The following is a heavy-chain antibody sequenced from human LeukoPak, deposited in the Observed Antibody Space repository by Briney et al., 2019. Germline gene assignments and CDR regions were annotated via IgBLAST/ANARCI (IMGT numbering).Heavy chain of an antibody. CDR3: ATLDGGATFDY. V-gene: IGHV3-7*01. CDR1: GFTFSKTW. J-gene: IGHJ4*02. Sequence: QTGGSLRLSCAASGFTFSKTWMSWIRQAPGKGLEWVANIKEDGSDKYYVDSVKGRFTISRDNAKNSLYLQMNSLRAEDTAVFYCATLDGGATFDYWGQGTLVTVSS. CDR2: IKEDGSDK. D-gene: IGHD3-16*01.